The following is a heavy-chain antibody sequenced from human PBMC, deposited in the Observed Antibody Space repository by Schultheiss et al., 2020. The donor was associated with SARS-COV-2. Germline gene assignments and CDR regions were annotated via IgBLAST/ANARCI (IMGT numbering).Heavy chain of an antibody. J-gene: IGHJ4*02. CDR1: GFTFSSYE. D-gene: IGHD1-26*01. V-gene: IGHV3-48*03. Sequence: GESLKISCAASGFTFSSYEMNWVRQAPGKGLEWVSYISSSGSTIYYADSVKGRFTISRDNDKNSLYLQMDSLRAEDTAVYYCARVRRIVGATYFDYWGQGTLVTGSS. CDR3: ARVRRIVGATYFDY. CDR2: ISSSGSTI.